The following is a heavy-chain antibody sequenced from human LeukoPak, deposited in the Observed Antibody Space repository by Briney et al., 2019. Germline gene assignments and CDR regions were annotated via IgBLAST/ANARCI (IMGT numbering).Heavy chain of an antibody. CDR3: ARVIRPGHYDSSATGSWFDP. J-gene: IGHJ5*02. Sequence: SETLSLTCTVSGGSISSSSYYWGWIRQPPGKGLEWIGSIYYSGSTYYNPSLKSRVTISVDTSKNQFSLKLSSVTAADTAVYYCARVIRPGHYDSSATGSWFDPWGQGTLVTVSS. V-gene: IGHV4-39*07. CDR1: GGSISSSSYY. CDR2: IYYSGST. D-gene: IGHD3-22*01.